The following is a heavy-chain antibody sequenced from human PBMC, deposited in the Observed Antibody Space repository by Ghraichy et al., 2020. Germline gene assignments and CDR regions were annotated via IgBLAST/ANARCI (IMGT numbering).Heavy chain of an antibody. CDR2: IYYSGST. V-gene: IGHV4-39*01. D-gene: IGHD3-9*01. J-gene: IGHJ5*02. CDR1: GGSISSSSYY. CDR3: ARHAGDLGDFDWLLTSCWFDP. Sequence: SETLSLTCTVSGGSISSSSYYWGWIRQPPGKGLEWIGSIYYSGSTYYNPSLKSRVTISVDTSKNQFSLKLSSVTAADTAVYYCARHAGDLGDFDWLLTSCWFDPWGQGTLVTVSS.